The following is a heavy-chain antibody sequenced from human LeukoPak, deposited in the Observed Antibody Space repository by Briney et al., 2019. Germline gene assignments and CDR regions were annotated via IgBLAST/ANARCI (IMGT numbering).Heavy chain of an antibody. Sequence: PSETLSLTCTVSGGSVNSDYWSWIRQPPGKGLEWIGYIYYSGSTNYNPSLKSRVTISVDTSRNQFSLKLSSVTAADTAVYYCVIMYYYDSSGYYHDYWGQGTLVTVSS. J-gene: IGHJ4*02. V-gene: IGHV4-59*08. D-gene: IGHD3-22*01. CDR2: IYYSGST. CDR1: GGSVNSDY. CDR3: VIMYYYDSSGYYHDY.